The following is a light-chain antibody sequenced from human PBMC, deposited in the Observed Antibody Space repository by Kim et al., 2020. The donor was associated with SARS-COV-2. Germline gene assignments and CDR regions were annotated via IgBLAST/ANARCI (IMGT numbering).Light chain of an antibody. Sequence: WPVTLTCTASTGAVNSDYSPNWYQQKPGQATSAIIYSTHNHFSWTPTRFSGSLLGGKGVLTLSGVQSEDEATYYCLRCHDGARVFGGETQLTVL. CDR3: LRCHDGARV. V-gene: IGLV7-43*01. CDR1: TGAVNSDYS. CDR2: STH. J-gene: IGLJ3*02.